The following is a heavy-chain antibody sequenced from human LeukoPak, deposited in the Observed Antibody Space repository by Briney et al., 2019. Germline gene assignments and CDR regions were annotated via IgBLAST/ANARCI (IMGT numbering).Heavy chain of an antibody. J-gene: IGHJ4*02. CDR3: ARGAFRYCSGGSCYSDY. CDR2: MNPNSGNA. V-gene: IGHV1-8*01. Sequence: ASVKVSCKASGYTFTSYDINWVRQATGQGLEWMGWMNPNSGNAGYAQKFQGRVTMTRNTFISTAYMELSSLRSEDTAVYYCARGAFRYCSGGSCYSDYWGQGTLVTVSS. D-gene: IGHD2-15*01. CDR1: GYTFTSYD.